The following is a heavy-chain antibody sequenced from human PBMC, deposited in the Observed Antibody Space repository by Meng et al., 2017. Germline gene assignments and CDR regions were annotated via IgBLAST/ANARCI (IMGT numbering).Heavy chain of an antibody. Sequence: GSLRLSCTVSGYSISSGYYWGWIRQPPGKGLEWIGSIYHSGSTYYNPSLKSRVTISVDTSKNQFSLKLSSVTAADTAAYYCARDLMTTDIWGQGTLVTVSS. CDR1: GYSISSGYY. D-gene: IGHD4-17*01. CDR2: IYHSGST. V-gene: IGHV4-38-2*02. CDR3: ARDLMTTDI. J-gene: IGHJ4*02.